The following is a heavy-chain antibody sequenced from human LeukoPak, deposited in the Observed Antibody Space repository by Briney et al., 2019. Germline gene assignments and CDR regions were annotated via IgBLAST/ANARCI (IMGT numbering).Heavy chain of an antibody. D-gene: IGHD3-3*01. CDR3: ARGLRYYDFWSGYYGYYFDY. Sequence: SETLSLTCTVSGGSISSYYWSWIRQPPGKGLEWIGYIYYSGNTNYNPSLKSRVTISVDTSKNQFSLKLSSVTAADTAVYYCARGLRYYDFWSGYYGYYFDYWGQGTLVTVSS. CDR1: GGSISSYY. J-gene: IGHJ4*02. CDR2: IYYSGNT. V-gene: IGHV4-59*01.